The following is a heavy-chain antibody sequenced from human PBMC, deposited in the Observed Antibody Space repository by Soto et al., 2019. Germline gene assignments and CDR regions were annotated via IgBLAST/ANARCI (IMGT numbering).Heavy chain of an antibody. CDR1: GGTFSSYA. Sequence: QVQLVQSGAEVKKPGSSVKVSCKASGGTFSSYAISWVRQAPGQGLEWMGGIIPIFGTANYAQKFQGRVKITAYKSTSTAYMELSSLRSEDTAVYDCARAYSSGWYAGGWFAPWGQGTLVTVSS. D-gene: IGHD6-19*01. J-gene: IGHJ5*02. CDR2: IIPIFGTA. CDR3: ARAYSSGWYAGGWFAP. V-gene: IGHV1-69*06.